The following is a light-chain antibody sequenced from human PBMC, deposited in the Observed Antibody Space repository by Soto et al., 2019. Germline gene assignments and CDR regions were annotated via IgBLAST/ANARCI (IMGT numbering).Light chain of an antibody. CDR1: QGIRND. CDR3: VQHNSYPWT. V-gene: IGKV1-17*01. J-gene: IGKJ1*01. CDR2: SAA. Sequence: DIQMTQSPSSLSASVGDRVTITCRASQGIRNDLAWYQQKPGTAPQRLIYSAASWQSGVPSRFSGSGSGTEFTLTISSLQPEDFATYYCVQHNSYPWTFGQVTKVEIK.